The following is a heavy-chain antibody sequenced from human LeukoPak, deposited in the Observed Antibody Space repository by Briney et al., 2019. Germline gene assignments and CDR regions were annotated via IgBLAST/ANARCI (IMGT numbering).Heavy chain of an antibody. J-gene: IGHJ4*02. CDR1: GYTFTGYY. CDR3: ARSRGISGSADFDY. Sequence: GASVKVSCKASGYTFTGYYMHWVRQAPGQGLEWMGWINPNSGGTNYAQKFQGRVTMTRDTSISTAYMELSRLRSDDTAVYYCARSRGISGSADFDYWGQGTLVTVSS. CDR2: INPNSGGT. D-gene: IGHD1-26*01. V-gene: IGHV1-2*02.